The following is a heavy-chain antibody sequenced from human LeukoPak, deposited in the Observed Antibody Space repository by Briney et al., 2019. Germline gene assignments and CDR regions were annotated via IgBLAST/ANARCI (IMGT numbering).Heavy chain of an antibody. CDR3: ASLYDDAFDI. J-gene: IGHJ3*02. V-gene: IGHV3-30*01. CDR1: GFTFSSYA. D-gene: IGHD3-3*01. Sequence: GGSLRLSCAASGFTFSSYAMHWVRQAPGKGLVGVAVISYDGSNKYYADSVKGRFTISRDNSKNTLYLQMNSLRAEDTAVYYCASLYDDAFDIWGQGTMVTASS. CDR2: ISYDGSNK.